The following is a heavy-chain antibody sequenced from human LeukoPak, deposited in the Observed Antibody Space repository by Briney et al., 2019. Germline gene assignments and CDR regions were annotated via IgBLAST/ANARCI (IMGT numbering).Heavy chain of an antibody. D-gene: IGHD1-26*01. CDR1: GFTFSSYG. CDR3: AKDRSGSYSQGLDY. Sequence: GGSLRLSCAASGFTFSSYGMHWVRQAPGKGLEWVAFIRYDGSNKYYADSVKGRFTISRDNSKNTLYLQMNSLRAEDTAVYYCAKDRSGSYSQGLDYWGQGTLVTVSS. CDR2: IRYDGSNK. V-gene: IGHV3-30*02. J-gene: IGHJ4*02.